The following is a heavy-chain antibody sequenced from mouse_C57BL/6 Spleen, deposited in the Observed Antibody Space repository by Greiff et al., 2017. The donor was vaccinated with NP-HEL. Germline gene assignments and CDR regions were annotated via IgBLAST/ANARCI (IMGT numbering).Heavy chain of an antibody. CDR2: INPSTGGT. CDR3: ARGRYPWYFDV. D-gene: IGHD1-1*01. Sequence: VQLQESGPELVKPGASVKISCKASGYSFTGYYMNWVKQSPEKSLEWIGEINPSTGGTTYNQKFKAKATLTVDKSSSTAYMQLKSLTSEDSAVYYCARGRYPWYFDVWGTGTTVTVSS. J-gene: IGHJ1*03. V-gene: IGHV1-42*01. CDR1: GYSFTGYY.